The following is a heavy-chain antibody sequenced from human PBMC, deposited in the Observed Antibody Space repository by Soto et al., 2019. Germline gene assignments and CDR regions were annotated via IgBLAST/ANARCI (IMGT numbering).Heavy chain of an antibody. J-gene: IGHJ4*02. CDR3: ASSYGTSWYGDY. D-gene: IGHD6-13*01. Sequence: QVQLVQSGAEVKKPGSSVKVSCKASGGTFNNYPVTWVRQAPGQGLEWMGGIIPKSGTVNYAQKFQGRVPITADEATSTAYMEMSSLRSEDTAVYYCASSYGTSWYGDYWGQGSLVTVSS. CDR1: GGTFNNYP. V-gene: IGHV1-69*01. CDR2: IIPKSGTV.